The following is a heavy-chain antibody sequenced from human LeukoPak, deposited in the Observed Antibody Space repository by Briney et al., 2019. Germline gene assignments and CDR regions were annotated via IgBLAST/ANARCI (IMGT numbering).Heavy chain of an antibody. J-gene: IGHJ5*02. V-gene: IGHV4-31*03. CDR1: GGSISSGGYY. D-gene: IGHD3-10*01. CDR2: IYYSGST. Sequence: SETLSLTCTVSGGSISSGGYYWSWIRQHPGKGLEWIGYIYYSGSTYYNPSLKSRVTISVDTSKNQFSLKLSSVTAADTAVYYCARDYGSGNNWFDPWGQGTLVTVSS. CDR3: ARDYGSGNNWFDP.